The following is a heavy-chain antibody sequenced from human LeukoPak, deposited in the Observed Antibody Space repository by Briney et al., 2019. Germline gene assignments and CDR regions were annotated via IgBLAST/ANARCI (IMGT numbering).Heavy chain of an antibody. CDR3: AARERLVWILY. V-gene: IGHV4-59*01. J-gene: IGHJ4*02. CDR1: GGSISSYY. Sequence: PSETLSLTCTVSGGSISSYYWSWIRQPLGKGLEWIGYIYYSGSSNHNPSLKSRVTMSVDTSKTQLSLNLTSVTAADTAVYYCAARERLVWILYWGQGTLVTASS. D-gene: IGHD3-9*01. CDR2: IYYSGSS.